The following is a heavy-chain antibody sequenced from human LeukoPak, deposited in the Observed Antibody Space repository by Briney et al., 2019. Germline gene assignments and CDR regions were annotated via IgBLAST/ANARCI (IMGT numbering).Heavy chain of an antibody. V-gene: IGHV4-31*03. J-gene: IGHJ6*02. CDR2: IYYSGST. Sequence: PSQTLSLTCTVSGXXXXXGXXYWSWXXXXXXXGLEWIGYIYYSGSTYYNPSLKSRVTISVDTSKNQFSLKLSSVTAADTAVYYCARDLRGMDVWGQGTTVTVSS. CDR3: ARDLRGMDV. CDR1: GXXXXXGXXY.